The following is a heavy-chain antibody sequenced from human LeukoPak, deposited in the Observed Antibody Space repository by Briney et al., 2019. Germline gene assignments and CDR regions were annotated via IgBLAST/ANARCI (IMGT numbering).Heavy chain of an antibody. V-gene: IGHV6-1*01. CDR1: GDSVSSNSAA. CDR2: TYYRSKWYN. D-gene: IGHD6-13*01. Sequence: SQTLSLTCAISGDSVSSNSAAWNWIRQSPSRGLEWLGRTYYRSKWYNDYAVSVKSRITINPDTSKNQFSLQLNSVTPEDTAVYYCARGWESSSWYPPHRYYYYMDVWGKGTTVTVSS. J-gene: IGHJ6*03. CDR3: ARGWESSSWYPPHRYYYYMDV.